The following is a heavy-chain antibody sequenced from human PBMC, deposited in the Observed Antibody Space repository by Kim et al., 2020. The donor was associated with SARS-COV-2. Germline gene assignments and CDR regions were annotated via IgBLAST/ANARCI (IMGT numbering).Heavy chain of an antibody. CDR3: ARERGSSGYNN. D-gene: IGHD3-22*01. CDR1: GFTVSSNY. J-gene: IGHJ4*02. Sequence: GGSLRLSCAASGFTVSSNYMTWVRQAPGKGLEWVSLIYSDGSTYYADSVKGRFTISRDNSKNTLYRQMNSLRAEDTAVYYCARERGSSGYNNWGQGTLVTVSS. V-gene: IGHV3-53*01. CDR2: IYSDGST.